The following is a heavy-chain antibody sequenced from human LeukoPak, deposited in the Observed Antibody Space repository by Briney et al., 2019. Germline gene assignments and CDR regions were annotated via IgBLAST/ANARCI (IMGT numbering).Heavy chain of an antibody. Sequence: ASVKVSCKVSGYTLTELSMHWMRQAPGKGLEWMGGFDPEDGETIYAQKFQGRVTMTEDTSTDTAYMELSSLRSEDTAVYYCATDPGAGGYYFDYWGQGTLVTVSS. D-gene: IGHD2-15*01. J-gene: IGHJ4*02. V-gene: IGHV1-24*01. CDR1: GYTLTELS. CDR3: ATDPGAGGYYFDY. CDR2: FDPEDGET.